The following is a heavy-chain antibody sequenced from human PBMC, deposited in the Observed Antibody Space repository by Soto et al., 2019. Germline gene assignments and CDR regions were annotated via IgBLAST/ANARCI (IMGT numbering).Heavy chain of an antibody. V-gene: IGHV1-69*01. CDR3: ASTSYGTGRYYSYYYGMDV. CDR1: GGTFSSYA. CDR2: IIPIFGTA. D-gene: IGHD5-18*01. J-gene: IGHJ6*02. Sequence: QVQLVQSGAVVKKPGSSVKVSCKASGGTFSSYAISWVRQAPGQGLEWFGGIIPIFGTANYAQKFQGRVTITADESTRTAYMELSSLRSEDTAVYYCASTSYGTGRYYSYYYGMDVWGQGTTVTVSS.